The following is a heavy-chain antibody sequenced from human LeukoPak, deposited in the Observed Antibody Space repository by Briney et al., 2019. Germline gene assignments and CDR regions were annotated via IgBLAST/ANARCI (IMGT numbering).Heavy chain of an antibody. Sequence: GGSLRLSCAASGFTFSDYYMSWIRQAPGEGLEWVSYISSSGSTIYYADSVKGRFTISRDNAKNSLYLQMNSLRAEDTAVYYCARGTYYYESSGPGNWGQGTLVTVSS. CDR3: ARGTYYYESSGPGN. J-gene: IGHJ4*02. D-gene: IGHD3-22*01. CDR1: GFTFSDYY. CDR2: ISSSGSTI. V-gene: IGHV3-11*01.